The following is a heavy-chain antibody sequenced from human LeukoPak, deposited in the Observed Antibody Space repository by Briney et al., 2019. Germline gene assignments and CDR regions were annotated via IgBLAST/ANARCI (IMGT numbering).Heavy chain of an antibody. D-gene: IGHD5-12*01. CDR2: IDVSGGST. Sequence: PGGSLRLSCAASGFTFSSYGMGWVRQAPGKGLEWVSLIDVSGGSTYYADSVKGRFTISRDNSKDTLYLQMNSLRAEDTAVYYCAKPPGLRRLDPWGQGTLVTVSS. V-gene: IGHV3-23*01. CDR3: AKPPGLRRLDP. CDR1: GFTFSSYG. J-gene: IGHJ5*02.